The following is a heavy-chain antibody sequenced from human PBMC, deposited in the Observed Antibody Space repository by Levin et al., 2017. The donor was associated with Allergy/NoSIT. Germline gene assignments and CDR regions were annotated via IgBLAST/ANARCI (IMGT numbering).Heavy chain of an antibody. CDR3: ARGGAGNTGLDY. V-gene: IGHV3-74*01. CDR1: GFIFSGYW. J-gene: IGHJ4*02. D-gene: IGHD2-8*02. CDR2: LNTDGTIT. Sequence: GGSLRLSCAASGFIFSGYWMYWVRQAPGKGLMWVSWLNTDGTITAYADSVKGRFTISRDNAKNTLYLQMNNLRAEDTALNFCARGGAGNTGLDYWGQGTRVTVSS.